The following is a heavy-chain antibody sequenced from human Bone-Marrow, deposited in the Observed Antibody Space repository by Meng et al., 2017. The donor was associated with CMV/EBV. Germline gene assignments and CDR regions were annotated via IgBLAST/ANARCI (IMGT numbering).Heavy chain of an antibody. Sequence: GESLKISCAASGFTFSSYAMSWVRQAPGKGLEWVSAISGSGGSTYYADSVKGRFTISRDNSKNTLYLQMNSLRAEDTAVYYCAKGVYYYDSSGYYPFDYWGQGTLVTVSS. CDR2: ISGSGGST. D-gene: IGHD3-22*01. CDR3: AKGVYYYDSSGYYPFDY. J-gene: IGHJ4*02. CDR1: GFTFSSYA. V-gene: IGHV3-23*01.